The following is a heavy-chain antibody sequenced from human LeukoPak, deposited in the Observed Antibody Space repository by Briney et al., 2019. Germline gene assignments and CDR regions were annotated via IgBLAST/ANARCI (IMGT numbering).Heavy chain of an antibody. CDR1: GGSISNYH. CDR2: IYYDGST. J-gene: IGHJ5*02. D-gene: IGHD1-26*01. Sequence: SETLSLTCSVSGGSISNYHWSWIRQPPGKGLEWIGYIYYDGSTNFNPSLESRVAMSVDTSNNQFSLRLSSVTAADTAVYYCARGGWGFDPWGQGALVTVSS. CDR3: ARGGWGFDP. V-gene: IGHV4-59*01.